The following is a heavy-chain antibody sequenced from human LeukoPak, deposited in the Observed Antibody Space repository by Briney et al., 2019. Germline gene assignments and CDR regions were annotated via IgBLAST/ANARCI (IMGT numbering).Heavy chain of an antibody. J-gene: IGHJ5*01. V-gene: IGHV4-4*09. Sequence: SETLSLTCTVSGGSISTYYWSWIRQLPGKGLEWIGYIFATGTTNYNPSLKSRITISVDTSKNQFSLKLISVTAADTAVYYCARHVKQQLVQPWFDYWGQGILVTVSS. CDR3: ARHVKQQLVQPWFDY. D-gene: IGHD6-13*01. CDR2: IFATGTT. CDR1: GGSISTYY.